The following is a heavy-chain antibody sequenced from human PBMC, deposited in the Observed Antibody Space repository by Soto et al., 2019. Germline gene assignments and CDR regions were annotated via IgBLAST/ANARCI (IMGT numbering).Heavy chain of an antibody. CDR2: ISSSSSYI. CDR1: GFTFSSYS. CDR3: ARDFGSVRGVTTYYFDY. D-gene: IGHD3-10*01. V-gene: IGHV3-21*01. Sequence: PGGSLRLSCAASGFTFSSYSMNWVRQAPGKGLEWVSSISSSSSYIYYADSVKGRFTISRDNAKNSLYLQMNSLRAEDTAVYYCARDFGSVRGVTTYYFDYWGQGTLVTVSS. J-gene: IGHJ4*02.